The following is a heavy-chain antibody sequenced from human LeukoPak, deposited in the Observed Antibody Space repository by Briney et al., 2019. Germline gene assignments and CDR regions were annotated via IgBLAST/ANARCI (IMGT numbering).Heavy chain of an antibody. Sequence: SETLSLTCAVYGGSFSGYYWSWIRQPPGKGLEWIGEINHSGSTNYNPSLKSRVTISVDTSKNQSSLKLSSVTAADTAVYYCARGPYDYVWGSYRYLDSYFDYWGQGTLVTVSS. CDR1: GGSFSGYY. CDR3: ARGPYDYVWGSYRYLDSYFDY. D-gene: IGHD3-16*02. J-gene: IGHJ4*02. CDR2: INHSGST. V-gene: IGHV4-34*01.